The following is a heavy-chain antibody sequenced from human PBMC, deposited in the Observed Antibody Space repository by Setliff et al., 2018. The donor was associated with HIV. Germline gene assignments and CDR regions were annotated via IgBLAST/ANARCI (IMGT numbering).Heavy chain of an antibody. D-gene: IGHD1-26*01. J-gene: IGHJ6*03. Sequence: SETLSLTCTVSGGSMSSSNYLWGWIRQPPGKGLEWIGSVYYSGSSYYNPSLKSRITIAVDSAKYQFSLSLTYVTAADTAVYFCARDKGGTYDGMYYYYYMDVWGKGTTVTVSS. CDR1: GGSMSSSNYL. CDR3: ARDKGGTYDGMYYYYYMDV. CDR2: VYYSGSS. V-gene: IGHV4-39*02.